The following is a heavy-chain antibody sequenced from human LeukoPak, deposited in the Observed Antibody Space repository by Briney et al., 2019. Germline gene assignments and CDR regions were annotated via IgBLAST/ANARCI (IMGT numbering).Heavy chain of an antibody. J-gene: IGHJ5*02. V-gene: IGHV4-59*08. Sequence: SETLSLTCTVSGGSISSYYWSWIRQPPGKGLEWIGFIYYSGGTNYNPSLKSRVTISVDTSKNQFSLKLSSVTAADTAVYYCARHPPSRYCTNGVCNNWFDPWGQGTLVTVSS. CDR2: IYYSGGT. D-gene: IGHD2-8*01. CDR3: ARHPPSRYCTNGVCNNWFDP. CDR1: GGSISSYY.